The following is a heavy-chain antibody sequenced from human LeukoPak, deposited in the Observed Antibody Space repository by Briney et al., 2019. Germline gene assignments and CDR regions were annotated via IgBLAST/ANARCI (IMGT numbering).Heavy chain of an antibody. V-gene: IGHV3-53*04. CDR2: IYSGGST. CDR1: GFTVSSNY. CDR3: ASAVYSGYASDY. D-gene: IGHD5-12*01. J-gene: IGHJ4*02. Sequence: QTGGSLRLSCAASGFTVSSNYMSWVRQAPGKGLEWVSVIYSGGSTYCADSVKGRFTISRHNSKNTLYLQMNSLRAEDTAVYYCASAVYSGYASDYWGQGALVTVSS.